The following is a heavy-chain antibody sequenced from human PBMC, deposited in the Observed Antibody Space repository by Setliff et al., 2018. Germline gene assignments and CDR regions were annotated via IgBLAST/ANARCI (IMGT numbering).Heavy chain of an antibody. CDR2: ISPHTGKT. V-gene: IGHV1-18*01. CDR3: ERLVRYCTATACQRTSGDDL. Sequence: ASVKVSCKASGYTFSDYIINWVRQAPGQGLEWVGWISPHTGKTYSAQKLQGRVTMTTDTSTNTAYLDLRSLRSDDTAVYYCERLVRYCTATACQRTSGDDLWGQGTLVTVSS. D-gene: IGHD2-8*01. CDR1: GYTFSDYI. J-gene: IGHJ5*02.